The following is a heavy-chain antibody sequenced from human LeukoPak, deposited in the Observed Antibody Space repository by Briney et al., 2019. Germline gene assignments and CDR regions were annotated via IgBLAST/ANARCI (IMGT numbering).Heavy chain of an antibody. D-gene: IGHD6-19*01. V-gene: IGHV4-59*01. Sequence: SETLSLTCTVSGGSISCYYWSWIRQPPGKGLEWIGYIYYSGSTNYNPSLKSRVTISVDTSKNQFSLKLSSVTAADTAVYYCARDTRVGIAVAGTSRWFDPWGQGTLVTVSS. J-gene: IGHJ5*02. CDR3: ARDTRVGIAVAGTSRWFDP. CDR1: GGSISCYY. CDR2: IYYSGST.